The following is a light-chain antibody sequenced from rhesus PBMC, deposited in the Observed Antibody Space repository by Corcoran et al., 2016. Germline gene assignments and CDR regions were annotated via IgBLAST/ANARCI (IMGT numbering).Light chain of an antibody. CDR3: TQDYSWPT. V-gene: IGKV3-42*02. J-gene: IGKJ4*01. Sequence: EIVMTQSPATLSLSPGERATLSCRASQSVSSRLAWYQQKPGQAPRLLIYDASRRATGIPARCSGRGSGTEFPLTISSLEPEDFGVYYCTQDYSWPTFGGGTKVEIK. CDR1: QSVSSR. CDR2: DAS.